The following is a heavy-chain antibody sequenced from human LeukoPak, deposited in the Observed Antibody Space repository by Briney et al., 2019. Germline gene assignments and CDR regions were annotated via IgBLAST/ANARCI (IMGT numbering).Heavy chain of an antibody. J-gene: IGHJ3*02. V-gene: IGHV4-59*12. CDR3: ARRYYYGFRAFDI. Sequence: NTSETLSLTCTVSGGSISSYYWSWIRQPPGKGLEWIGYIYYSGSTNYNPSLKSRVTISVDTSKNQFSLKLSSVTAADTAVYCCARRYYYGFRAFDIWGQGTMVTVSS. D-gene: IGHD3-10*01. CDR1: GGSISSYY. CDR2: IYYSGST.